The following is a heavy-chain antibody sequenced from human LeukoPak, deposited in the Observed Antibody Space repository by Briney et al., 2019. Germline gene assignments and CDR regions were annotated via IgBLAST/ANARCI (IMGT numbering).Heavy chain of an antibody. V-gene: IGHV3-48*03. Sequence: PGGSLRLSCAASGFTFSNYEMNWVRQAPGKGLEWVSYISSSGSTRTYADSVKGRFTTSRDNAKNSLSLEMNSLRAEDTAVYYCAREIVSAVAGNFDYWGQGTLVTVSS. CDR2: ISSSGSTR. CDR3: AREIVSAVAGNFDY. D-gene: IGHD6-19*01. J-gene: IGHJ4*02. CDR1: GFTFSNYE.